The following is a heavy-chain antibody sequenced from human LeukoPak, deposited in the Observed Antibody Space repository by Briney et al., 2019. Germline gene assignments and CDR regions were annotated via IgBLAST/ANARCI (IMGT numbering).Heavy chain of an antibody. J-gene: IGHJ5*02. Sequence: SETLSLTCTVSGYSISSGYYWGWIRQPPGKGLEWIGSIYYSGSTYYNPSLKSRVTISVDTSKNQFSLKLSSVTAADTAVYYCARDMRVPAAIGWFDPWGQGTLVTVSS. V-gene: IGHV4-38-2*02. CDR1: GYSISSGYY. D-gene: IGHD2-2*01. CDR2: IYYSGST. CDR3: ARDMRVPAAIGWFDP.